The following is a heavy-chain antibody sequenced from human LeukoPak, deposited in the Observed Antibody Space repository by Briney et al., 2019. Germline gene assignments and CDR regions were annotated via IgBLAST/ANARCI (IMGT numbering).Heavy chain of an antibody. J-gene: IGHJ4*02. V-gene: IGHV1-2*02. CDR1: GYTFTSYG. CDR3: ARGGRGQPRDY. Sequence: ASVKVSCKASGYTFTSYGISWVRQAPGQGLEWMGWITPNSGGTKYGQKFQGRVTMTRDTSISTAYMELSSLRSEDTAVYYCARGGRGQPRDYWGQGTLVTVSS. CDR2: ITPNSGGT. D-gene: IGHD1-26*01.